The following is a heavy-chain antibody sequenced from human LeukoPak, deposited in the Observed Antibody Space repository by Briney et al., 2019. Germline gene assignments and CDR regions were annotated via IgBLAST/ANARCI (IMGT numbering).Heavy chain of an antibody. V-gene: IGHV4-4*02. D-gene: IGHD6-6*01. CDR1: GGSISSSNW. CDR2: IYYSGST. CDR3: ARESIISPGAFDI. Sequence: SGTLSLTCAVSGGSISSSNWWSWVRQPPGKGLEWIGYIYYSGSTNYNPSLKSRVTISVDTSKNQFSLKLTSVTAADTAVFYCARESIISPGAFDIWGQGTMVTVSS. J-gene: IGHJ3*02.